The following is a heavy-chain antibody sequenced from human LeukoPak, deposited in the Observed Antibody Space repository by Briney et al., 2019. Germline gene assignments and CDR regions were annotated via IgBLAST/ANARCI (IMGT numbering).Heavy chain of an antibody. CDR1: GFTLSSYA. Sequence: GGSLRLSCAASGFTLSSYAMSWVRQAPGKGLEWVSAISGSGGSTYYADSVKGRFTISRDNSKNTLYLQMNSLRAEDTAVYYCAEGGYSSHFDYWGQGTLVTVSS. CDR2: ISGSGGST. V-gene: IGHV3-23*01. D-gene: IGHD6-13*01. J-gene: IGHJ4*02. CDR3: AEGGYSSHFDY.